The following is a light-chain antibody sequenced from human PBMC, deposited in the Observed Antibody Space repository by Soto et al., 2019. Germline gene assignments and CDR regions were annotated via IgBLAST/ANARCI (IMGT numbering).Light chain of an antibody. CDR2: GAS. CDR3: QQYYDWPRT. Sequence: EIVMTQSPATLSVSPGEIGTLSCRASQSVLNNLAWYQQKPGQHPRLIMPGASNRATDIPARFSGGGSGTEFTLTISGPQSEDFAVYYCQQYYDWPRTFGQGTKVEI. J-gene: IGKJ1*01. V-gene: IGKV3-15*01. CDR1: QSVLNN.